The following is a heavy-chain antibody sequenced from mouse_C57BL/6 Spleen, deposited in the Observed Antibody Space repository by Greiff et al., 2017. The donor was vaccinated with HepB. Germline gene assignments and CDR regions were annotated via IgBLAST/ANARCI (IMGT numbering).Heavy chain of an antibody. Sequence: DVKLVESGPGLVKPSQSLSLTCSVTGYSITSGYYWNWIRQFPGNKLEWMGYISYDGSNNYNPSLKNRISITRDTSKNQFFLKLNSVTTEDTATYYCAIQDYAMDYWGQGTSVTVSS. J-gene: IGHJ4*01. V-gene: IGHV3-6*01. CDR1: GYSITSGYY. CDR2: ISYDGSN. CDR3: AIQDYAMDY.